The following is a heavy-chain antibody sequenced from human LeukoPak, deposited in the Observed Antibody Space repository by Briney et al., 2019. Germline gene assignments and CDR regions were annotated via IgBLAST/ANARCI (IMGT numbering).Heavy chain of an antibody. D-gene: IGHD3-3*01. CDR2: INHSGGT. CDR3: GSRRTAMFGVIKGPIDY. J-gene: IGHJ4*02. CDR1: GGSFSGYY. Sequence: SETLSLTCAVYGGSFSGYYWSWIRQPPGKGLEWIGEINHSGGTNYNPSLKSRVTISVDTSKNQFSLKLSSVTAADTAVYYCGSRRTAMFGVIKGPIDYWGQGTLVTVSS. V-gene: IGHV4-34*01.